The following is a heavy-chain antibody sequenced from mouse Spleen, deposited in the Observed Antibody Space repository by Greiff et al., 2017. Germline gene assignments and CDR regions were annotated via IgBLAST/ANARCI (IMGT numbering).Heavy chain of an antibody. V-gene: IGHV5-6*01. D-gene: IGHD1-1*01. CDR1: GFTFSSYG. CDR2: ISSGGSYT. Sequence: DVHLVESGGDLVKPGGSLKLSCAASGFTFSSYGMSWVRQTPDKRLEWVATISSGGSYTYYPDSVKGRFTISRDNAKNTLYLQMSSLKSEDTAMYYCARDYYGSRGAAWFAYWGQGTLVTVSA. J-gene: IGHJ3*01. CDR3: ARDYYGSRGAAWFAY.